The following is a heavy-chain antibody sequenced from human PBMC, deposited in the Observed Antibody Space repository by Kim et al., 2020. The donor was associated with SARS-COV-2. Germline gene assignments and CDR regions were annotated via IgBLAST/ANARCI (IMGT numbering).Heavy chain of an antibody. CDR1: GFSFSTYA. CDR3: ARVVHSSDWYFFDY. J-gene: IGHJ4*02. D-gene: IGHD6-19*01. V-gene: IGHV3-64*02. CDR2: ISTNGGST. Sequence: GGSLRLSCAASGFSFSTYAMQWVRQAPGKGLDYVAAISTNGGSTNYADSVKGRFTISRDNSKNTLYLQMGSLRPEYMAVYYCARVVHSSDWYFFDYWGQG.